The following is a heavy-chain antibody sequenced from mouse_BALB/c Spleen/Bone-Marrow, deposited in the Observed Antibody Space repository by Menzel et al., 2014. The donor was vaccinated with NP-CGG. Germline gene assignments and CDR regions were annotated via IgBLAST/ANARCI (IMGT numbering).Heavy chain of an antibody. CDR2: INPSNGRT. CDR3: AGDGNYRYAMDY. V-gene: IGHV1S81*02. Sequence: QVQLKQSGDELAKPGASVKLSCMASGFTFTSYWIHWVKQRPGQGPEWIGEINPSNGRTNYNEKFKSKATLTEDKSSSTAYMQLSSLTSEDSAVYYCAGDGNYRYAMDYWGQGTSVTVSS. D-gene: IGHD2-1*01. J-gene: IGHJ4*01. CDR1: GFTFTSYW.